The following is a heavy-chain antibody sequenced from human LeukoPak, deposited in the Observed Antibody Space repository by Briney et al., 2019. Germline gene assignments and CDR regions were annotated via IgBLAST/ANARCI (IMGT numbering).Heavy chain of an antibody. J-gene: IGHJ6*03. CDR1: GYTFTGYY. CDR3: VRDGHRLYDYYYYYMDV. V-gene: IGHV1-2*02. CDR2: INPNSGGT. D-gene: IGHD2-2*02. Sequence: ASVKVSCKASGYTFTGYYMHWVRQAPGQGLEWMGWINPNSGGTIYAQKFQGRVTMTRDTSISTVYMELSSLRSDDTAVYFCVRDGHRLYDYYYYYMDVWGKGTTVTVSS.